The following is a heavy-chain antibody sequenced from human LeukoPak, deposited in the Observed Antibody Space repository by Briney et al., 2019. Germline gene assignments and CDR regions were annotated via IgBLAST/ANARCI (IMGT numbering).Heavy chain of an antibody. Sequence: ASLKVSCKASGYTFTSYGISWVRQAPGQGLEWMGWISAYNGNTNYAQKLQGRVTMTTDTSTSTAYMELRSLRSDDTAVYYCARDGEEDGGTLPFDYWGQGTLVTVSS. CDR2: ISAYNGNT. V-gene: IGHV1-18*01. J-gene: IGHJ4*02. CDR3: ARDGEEDGGTLPFDY. D-gene: IGHD4-23*01. CDR1: GYTFTSYG.